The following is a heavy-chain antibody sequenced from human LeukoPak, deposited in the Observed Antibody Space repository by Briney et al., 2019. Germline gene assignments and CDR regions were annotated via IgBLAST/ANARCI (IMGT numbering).Heavy chain of an antibody. CDR2: INPNSGGT. J-gene: IGHJ4*02. D-gene: IGHD6-19*01. CDR3: ARERESSSGWYPSDFDY. V-gene: IGHV1-2*02. CDR1: AYTFTGYY. Sequence: GASMTVSCKASAYTFTGYYIHWVRQAPGQGLEWMGWINPNSGGTNYAQKFQGRVTMTRDTSISTAYMELSRLRSDDTAVYYCARERESSSGWYPSDFDYWGQGTLVTVSS.